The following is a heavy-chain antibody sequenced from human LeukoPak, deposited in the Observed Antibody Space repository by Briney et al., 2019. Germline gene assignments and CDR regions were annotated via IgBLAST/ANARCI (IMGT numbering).Heavy chain of an antibody. D-gene: IGHD3-22*01. CDR2: INPSTGGT. J-gene: IGHJ4*02. CDR1: GYTFTAYY. CDR3: ARVKITMIALPPPPLDY. Sequence: ASVKVSCEASGYTFTAYYMYWVRQAPGQGLEWMGWINPSTGGTNYGQNFQGRVTMTRDTSISTAYMEVSRLTSDDTAVYYCARVKITMIALPPPPLDYWGQGTLVTVSS. V-gene: IGHV1-2*02.